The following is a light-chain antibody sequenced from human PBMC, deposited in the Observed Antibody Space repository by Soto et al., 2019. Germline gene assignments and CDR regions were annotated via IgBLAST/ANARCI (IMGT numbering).Light chain of an antibody. V-gene: IGLV1-44*01. Sequence: QSVLTQPASASGTPGQRVTISCSGSSSNIGSNTVNWYQQLPGTAPKLLIYSNNQRPSGVPDLFSGSKSGTSASLAISGLQSEDEADYYCAAWDDSLNGSYVFGTGTKVTVL. CDR3: AAWDDSLNGSYV. CDR1: SSNIGSNT. J-gene: IGLJ1*01. CDR2: SNN.